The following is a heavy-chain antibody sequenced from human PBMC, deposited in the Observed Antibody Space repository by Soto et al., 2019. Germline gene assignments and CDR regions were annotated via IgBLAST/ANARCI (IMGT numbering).Heavy chain of an antibody. D-gene: IGHD2-8*02. CDR1: GGSISGTSFY. V-gene: IGHV4-39*01. CDR2: IYHTGRT. J-gene: IGHJ4*02. CDR3: ATPISQFTGGLFHSDY. Sequence: SETLSLTCTVSGGSISGTSFYWGWIRQPPGKGLEWIGNIYHTGRTYYNPSLKSRVAISVDTTKNQFSLSLSSVTAADSAVFYCATPISQFTGGLFHSDYWGQGKLVTVSS.